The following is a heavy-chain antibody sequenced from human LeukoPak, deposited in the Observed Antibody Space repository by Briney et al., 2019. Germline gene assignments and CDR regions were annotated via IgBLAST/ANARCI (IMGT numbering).Heavy chain of an antibody. Sequence: PGGSLRLSCAASGFTFSSYGMHWVRQAPGKGLEWVAVIWYDGSNKYYADSVKGRFTISRDNSKNTLYLRMNSLRAEDTAVYYCARQNVDTAMAIYYYYGMDVWGQGTTVTVSS. CDR2: IWYDGSNK. D-gene: IGHD5-18*01. CDR1: GFTFSSYG. V-gene: IGHV3-33*01. J-gene: IGHJ6*02. CDR3: ARQNVDTAMAIYYYYGMDV.